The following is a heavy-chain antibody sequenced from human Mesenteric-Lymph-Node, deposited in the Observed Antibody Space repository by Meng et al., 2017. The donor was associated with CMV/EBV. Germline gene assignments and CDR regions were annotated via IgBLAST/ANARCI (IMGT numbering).Heavy chain of an antibody. Sequence: ASVKVSCKASGDSFNNYYVHWVRQAHGQGLEWMGIINPSGDDTRSAQKFQGRVILTRDTSTSTVYMELSTLRFEDTAVYYCARDLSQWVVWGSGTFDIWGQGTMVTVSS. CDR3: ARDLSQWVVWGSGTFDI. CDR2: INPSGDDT. V-gene: IGHV1-46*02. J-gene: IGHJ3*02. D-gene: IGHD6-19*01. CDR1: GDSFNNYY.